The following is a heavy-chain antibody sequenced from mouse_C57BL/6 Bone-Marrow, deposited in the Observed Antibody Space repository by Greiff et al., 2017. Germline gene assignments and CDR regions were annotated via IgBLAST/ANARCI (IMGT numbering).Heavy chain of an antibody. CDR2: IYPRSGNT. D-gene: IGHD2-4*01. Sequence: QVQLQQSGAELARPGASVKLSCKASGYTFTSYGISWVKQSTGQGLEWIGEIYPRSGNTYYNEKFKGKATLTADKSSSTAYMERRSLTSEDSAVYFCARCIYYDYDYDYWGQGTTLTVSS. V-gene: IGHV1-81*01. J-gene: IGHJ2*01. CDR1: GYTFTSYG. CDR3: ARCIYYDYDYDY.